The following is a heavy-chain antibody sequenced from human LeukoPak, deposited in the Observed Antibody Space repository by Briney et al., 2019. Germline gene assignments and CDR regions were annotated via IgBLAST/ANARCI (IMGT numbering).Heavy chain of an antibody. Sequence: VASVKVSCKASGYTFTSYYLHWVRQAPGQGFEWMVVINPSAGSTSYAQKFQGRVTMTRDTSTSTVYMELSSLRSEDTAVYYCARKGDIAVAGLVLDHWGQGTLVTVSS. CDR3: ARKGDIAVAGLVLDH. CDR2: INPSAGST. V-gene: IGHV1-46*01. D-gene: IGHD6-19*01. CDR1: GYTFTSYY. J-gene: IGHJ4*02.